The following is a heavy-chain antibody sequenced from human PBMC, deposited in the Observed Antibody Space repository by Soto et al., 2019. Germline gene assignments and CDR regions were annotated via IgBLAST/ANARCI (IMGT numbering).Heavy chain of an antibody. CDR1: GLTFTSNG. V-gene: IGHV1-18*01. D-gene: IGHD5-18*01. Sequence: QVQLVQSGAEVKKPGASVKVSCKASGLTFTSNGISWVRQAPGQGLEWMGWISAYNGNTNYAQKIQGRVTMTTDTPTSTAYMELRSLRSDDTAVYYCARDNGYSYGTGRVDYWGQGTLVTVSS. CDR3: ARDNGYSYGTGRVDY. J-gene: IGHJ4*02. CDR2: ISAYNGNT.